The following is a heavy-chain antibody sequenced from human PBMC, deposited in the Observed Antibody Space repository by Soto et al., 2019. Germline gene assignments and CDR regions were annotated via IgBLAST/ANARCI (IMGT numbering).Heavy chain of an antibody. CDR1: GFTFSSDD. J-gene: IGHJ6*03. Sequence: EVQLVESGGGLVQPGGSLRLSCAASGFTFSSDDMHWVRQATGKGLEWVSAIGTAGDTYYPGSVKGRFTISRENAKNSLYLQMNSLRAGDTAVYYCARGNPVTSYRESTDYYYYMDVWGKGTTVTVSS. D-gene: IGHD2-2*01. V-gene: IGHV3-13*01. CDR2: IGTAGDT. CDR3: ARGNPVTSYRESTDYYYYMDV.